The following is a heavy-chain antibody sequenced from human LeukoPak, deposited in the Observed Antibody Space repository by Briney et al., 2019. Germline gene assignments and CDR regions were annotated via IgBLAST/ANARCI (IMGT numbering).Heavy chain of an antibody. V-gene: IGHV4-4*02. CDR3: ASRGIVRDDKPTAQIGY. J-gene: IGHJ4*02. Sequence: PSETLSLTCAVSGGSISSSNWWSWVRQPPGKGLEWIGEIYHSGSTNYNPSLKSRVTISVDKSKNQFSLKLSSVTAADTAVYYCASRGIVRDDKPTAQIGYWGQGTLVTVSS. D-gene: IGHD6-6*01. CDR2: IYHSGST. CDR1: GGSISSSNW.